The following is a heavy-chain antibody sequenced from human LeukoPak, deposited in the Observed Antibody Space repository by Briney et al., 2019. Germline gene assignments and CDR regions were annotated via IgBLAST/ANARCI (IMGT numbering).Heavy chain of an antibody. CDR1: GFTFSSYE. CDR3: ARDQRLIVAPDYYYMDV. D-gene: IGHD3-22*01. J-gene: IGHJ6*03. V-gene: IGHV3-48*03. CDR2: ISSSGSTI. Sequence: GGSLRLSCAASGFTFSSYEMNWVRQAPGKGLEWVSYISSSGSTIYYADSVKGRFTISRDNAKNSLYLQMNSLRAEDTAVYYCARDQRLIVAPDYYYMDVWGKGTTVTISS.